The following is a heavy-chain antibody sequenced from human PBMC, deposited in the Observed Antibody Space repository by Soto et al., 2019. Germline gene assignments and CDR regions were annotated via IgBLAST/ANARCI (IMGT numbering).Heavy chain of an antibody. CDR3: ARDDATHCGDDCYRYFYYGMDG. CDR2: IIPTLGTT. CDR1: GGSFSKFA. Sequence: QVQLVQSGTEVKTPGSSVKVSCKASGGSFSKFAINWVRQAPGQGLEWMGGIIPTLGTTDYPHKLQGRGTITADEATRTAYMELSGLRSEDTAVYYCARDDATHCGDDCYRYFYYGMDGWGQGTTVTVSS. D-gene: IGHD2-21*02. V-gene: IGHV1-69*01. J-gene: IGHJ6*02.